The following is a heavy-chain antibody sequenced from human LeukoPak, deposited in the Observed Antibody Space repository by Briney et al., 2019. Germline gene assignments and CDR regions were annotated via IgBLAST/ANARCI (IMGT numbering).Heavy chain of an antibody. J-gene: IGHJ4*02. CDR3: ARDRNSLSGSYVY. CDR2: IIPILGIA. D-gene: IGHD1-26*01. CDR1: GGTFSSYA. V-gene: IGHV1-69*04. Sequence: SVKVSCKASGGTFSSYAISWVRHAPGQGLEWMGRIIPILGIANYAQKFQGRVTITADKSTSTAYMELSSLRSEDTAVYYCARDRNSLSGSYVYWGQGTLVTVSS.